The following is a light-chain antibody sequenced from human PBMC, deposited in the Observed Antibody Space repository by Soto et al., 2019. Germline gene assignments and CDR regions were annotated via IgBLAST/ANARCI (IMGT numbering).Light chain of an antibody. J-gene: IGKJ4*01. CDR3: QQYADSSPT. Sequence: IVLTQSPGTLSLSPGESATLSCRASHNVTGRFLAWYHHRPGQSPRLLLYGASTRATGIPERFSGDGSGTDFTLTISRLEPDDFAIYLCQQYADSSPTFGGGTKVEIK. CDR1: HNVTGRF. CDR2: GAS. V-gene: IGKV3-20*01.